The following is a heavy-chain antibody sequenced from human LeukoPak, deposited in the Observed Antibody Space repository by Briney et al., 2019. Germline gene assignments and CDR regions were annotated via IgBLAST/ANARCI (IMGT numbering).Heavy chain of an antibody. Sequence: PGGSLRLSCAASGFTVSSNYMSWVRQAPGKGLEWVSVIYSGGSTYYADSVKGRFTISRDNSKDTLYLQMNSLRAEDTAVYYCARDSAGDGYLDYWGQGTLVTVSS. CDR3: ARDSAGDGYLDY. V-gene: IGHV3-66*01. CDR1: GFTVSSNY. CDR2: IYSGGST. D-gene: IGHD5-24*01. J-gene: IGHJ4*02.